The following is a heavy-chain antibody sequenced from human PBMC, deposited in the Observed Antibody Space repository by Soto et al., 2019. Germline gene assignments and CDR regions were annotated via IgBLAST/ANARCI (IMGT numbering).Heavy chain of an antibody. CDR3: ARNKITGLFDY. Sequence: QVQLQQWGAGLLKPSETLSLTCAVYGGSFSGYYWTWIRQPPGTGLEWIGEINHSGSTNYNPSLTSRATISVDTSKKQFSLKLTSVTAADTAVYYCARNKITGLFDYWGQGTLVTFSS. V-gene: IGHV4-34*01. CDR1: GGSFSGYY. D-gene: IGHD2-8*02. J-gene: IGHJ4*02. CDR2: INHSGST.